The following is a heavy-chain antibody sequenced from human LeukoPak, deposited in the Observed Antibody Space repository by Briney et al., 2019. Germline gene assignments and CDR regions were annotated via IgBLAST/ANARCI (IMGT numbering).Heavy chain of an antibody. CDR1: GGSISNSSYY. V-gene: IGHV4-39*01. CDR2: IYYSGSA. Sequence: PSETLSLTCIVFGGSISNSSYYWGWIRQPPGKGLEWIGSIYYSGSAYYNPSLKSRVTISVDTSKNQFSLKLTSVTAADTAVYYCARHWVVTPNYWGQGTLVTVSS. J-gene: IGHJ4*02. D-gene: IGHD4-23*01. CDR3: ARHWVVTPNY.